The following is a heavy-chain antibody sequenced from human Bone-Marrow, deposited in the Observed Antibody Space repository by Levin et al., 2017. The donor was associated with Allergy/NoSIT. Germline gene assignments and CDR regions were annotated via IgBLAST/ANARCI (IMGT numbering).Heavy chain of an antibody. D-gene: IGHD1-26*01. J-gene: IGHJ4*02. CDR1: GFTSSSYW. Sequence: PGGSLRLSCAASGFTSSSYWMTWVRQAPGKGLEWVANIKQDGSEKYYVDSVKGRFTISRDNAKNSLYLEMNSLRAEDTAVYYCASTSGSDNYFDYWGQGTLVTVSS. V-gene: IGHV3-7*01. CDR2: IKQDGSEK. CDR3: ASTSGSDNYFDY.